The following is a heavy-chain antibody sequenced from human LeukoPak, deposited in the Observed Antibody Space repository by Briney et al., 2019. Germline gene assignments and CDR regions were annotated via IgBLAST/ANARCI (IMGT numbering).Heavy chain of an antibody. CDR3: ARDSIRRVVTPLGAFDI. Sequence: GGSLRLSCAASGFTFSSYSMNWVRQAPGKGLEWVSSISSSSSYIYYADSVKGRFTISRDNAKNSLYLQINSLRAEDTAVYYCARDSIRRVVTPLGAFDIWGQGTMVTVSS. V-gene: IGHV3-21*01. J-gene: IGHJ3*02. CDR1: GFTFSSYS. CDR2: ISSSSSYI. D-gene: IGHD4-23*01.